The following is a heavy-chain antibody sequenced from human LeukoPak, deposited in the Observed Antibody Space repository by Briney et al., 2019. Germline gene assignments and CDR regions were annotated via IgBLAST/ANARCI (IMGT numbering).Heavy chain of an antibody. Sequence: GGSLRLSCAASGFTFSSYSMNWVRQAPGKGLELVSYISSSSSTIYYADSVNGRFTISRDNAKNSLYLQMNSLRAEDTAVYYCARDMAARWGDYFDYWGQGTLVTVSS. D-gene: IGHD6-6*01. CDR3: ARDMAARWGDYFDY. CDR1: GFTFSSYS. J-gene: IGHJ4*02. V-gene: IGHV3-48*01. CDR2: ISSSSSTI.